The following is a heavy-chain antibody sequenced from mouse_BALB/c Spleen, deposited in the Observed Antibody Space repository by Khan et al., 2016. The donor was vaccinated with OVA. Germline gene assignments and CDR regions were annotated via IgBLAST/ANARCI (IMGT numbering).Heavy chain of an antibody. J-gene: IGHJ3*01. CDR1: GYTFTDYA. V-gene: IGHV1S137*01. D-gene: IGHD1-1*02. CDR3: VRGGKFAY. Sequence: VQLQESGAELVRPGVSVKISCRASGYTFTDYAMHWVKQRHAKSLEWIGVISTNYGAADYNQKFQGKASMTVDRSSSTVYMEPARLTSEDSAIYSCVRGGKFAYWGQGTLVTVSA. CDR2: ISTNYGAA.